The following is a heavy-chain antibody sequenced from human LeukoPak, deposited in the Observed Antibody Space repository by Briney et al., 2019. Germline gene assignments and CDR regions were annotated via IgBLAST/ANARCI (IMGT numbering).Heavy chain of an antibody. D-gene: IGHD2-2*01. CDR1: GFTISNHW. J-gene: IGHJ6*03. CDR2: INSDGGRT. CDR3: AREVEVVPATMGAYYYYYMDV. V-gene: IGHV3-74*01. Sequence: PGGSLRLSCAASGFTISNHWMHWVRQAPGKGLVWVSRINSDGGRTSYADSVKGRFTISRDNAKNTLYLQMNSLRPDDTAVYYCAREVEVVPATMGAYYYYYMDVWGKGTTVTVSS.